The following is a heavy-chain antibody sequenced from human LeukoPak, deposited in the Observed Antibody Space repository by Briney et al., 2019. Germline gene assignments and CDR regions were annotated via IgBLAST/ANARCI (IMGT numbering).Heavy chain of an antibody. CDR1: GFTFSTYA. V-gene: IGHV3-23*01. Sequence: GGSLRLSCAASGFTFSTYAMSWVRQAPGKGLEWASAISGSGGSTFYADSVKGRFTISRDNSKNTLYLQMNSLRAEDTAVYYCAKAREYYDILTGYYKNYFDYWGQGTLVTVSS. CDR3: AKAREYYDILTGYYKNYFDY. CDR2: ISGSGGST. J-gene: IGHJ4*02. D-gene: IGHD3-9*01.